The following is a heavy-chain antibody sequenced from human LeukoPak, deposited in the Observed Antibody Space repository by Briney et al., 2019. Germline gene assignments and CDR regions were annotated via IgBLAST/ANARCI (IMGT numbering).Heavy chain of an antibody. Sequence: ASVKVSCKASGYTFTGYYMHWVRQAPGQGLEWMGWMNPNSGNTGYAQKFQGRVTMTRNTSISTAYMELSSLRSDDPAVYYCAKLIGFCSGGNCYKAFDLWGQGTMVTVSS. CDR2: MNPNSGNT. CDR3: AKLIGFCSGGNCYKAFDL. D-gene: IGHD2-15*01. J-gene: IGHJ3*01. CDR1: GYTFTGYY. V-gene: IGHV1-8*02.